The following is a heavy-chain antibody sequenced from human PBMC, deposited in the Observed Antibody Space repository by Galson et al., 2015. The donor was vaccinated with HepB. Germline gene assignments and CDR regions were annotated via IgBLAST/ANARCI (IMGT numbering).Heavy chain of an antibody. CDR1: GFTFSNYG. J-gene: IGHJ4*02. Sequence: SLRLSCAASGFTFSNYGMQWVRQAPGKGLEWVAVIWYDGSNKYYADSVKGRFTISRDNSKNTLYLQMNSLRAEDTAVYYCARGLGGYDYASFDYWGQGTLITVSS. V-gene: IGHV3-33*01. CDR2: IWYDGSNK. CDR3: ARGLGGYDYASFDY. D-gene: IGHD5-12*01.